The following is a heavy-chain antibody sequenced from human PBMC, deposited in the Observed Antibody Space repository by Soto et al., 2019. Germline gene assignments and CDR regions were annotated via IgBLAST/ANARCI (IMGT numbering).Heavy chain of an antibody. CDR3: ARTSSIEKVHYYGMDV. CDR2: ISSGAFTI. D-gene: IGHD2-15*01. CDR1: GFAFRDYE. Sequence: GESLKISCIWSGFAFRDYEMNWVRQAPGKGLEWVAYISSGAFTIYYADSVRGRFTVSRDNAKNSLYLQMNSLRDEDAAVYYCARTSSIEKVHYYGMDVWGQGTTVTVSS. V-gene: IGHV3-48*03. J-gene: IGHJ6*02.